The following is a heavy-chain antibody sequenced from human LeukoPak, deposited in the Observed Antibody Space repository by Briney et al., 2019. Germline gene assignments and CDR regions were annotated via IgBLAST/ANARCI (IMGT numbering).Heavy chain of an antibody. J-gene: IGHJ4*02. CDR2: IYYSGST. CDR3: ARTGYYYDSSGYGDDY. Sequence: SETLSLTRTVSGGSISSSSYYWSWIRQPPGKGLEWIGSIYYSGSTYYNPSLKSRVTISVDTSKNQFSLKLSSVTAADTAVYYCARTGYYYDSSGYGDDYWGQGTLVTVSS. V-gene: IGHV4-39*01. CDR1: GGSISSSSYY. D-gene: IGHD3-22*01.